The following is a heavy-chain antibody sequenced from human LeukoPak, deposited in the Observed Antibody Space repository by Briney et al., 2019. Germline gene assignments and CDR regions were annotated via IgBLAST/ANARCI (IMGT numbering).Heavy chain of an antibody. J-gene: IGHJ4*02. Sequence: ASMKVSCKSSGFTFTDHYIHWVRQGPGQGLEWMGYIGPHSTFTSSPQEFQGRVTMTRDASRSTAYMELTRLTSDDTPVSSGVREGAGPLSTDFDYWGQGTLVTVSS. CDR3: VREGAGPLSTDFDY. CDR1: GFTFTDHY. CDR2: IGPHSTFT. D-gene: IGHD2/OR15-2a*01. V-gene: IGHV1-2*02.